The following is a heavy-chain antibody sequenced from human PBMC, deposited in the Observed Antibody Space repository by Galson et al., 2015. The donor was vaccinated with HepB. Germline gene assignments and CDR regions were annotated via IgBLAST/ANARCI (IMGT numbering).Heavy chain of an antibody. J-gene: IGHJ2*01. V-gene: IGHV1-69*04. D-gene: IGHD4-23*01. CDR1: GYTFINYG. Sequence: SVKVSCKASGYTFINYGISWVRQAPGQGLEWMGRIIPILGIANYAQKFQGRVTITADKSTSTAYMELSSLRSEDTAVYYCARDRETYGGSYWYFDLWGRGTLVTVSS. CDR3: ARDRETYGGSYWYFDL. CDR2: IIPILGIA.